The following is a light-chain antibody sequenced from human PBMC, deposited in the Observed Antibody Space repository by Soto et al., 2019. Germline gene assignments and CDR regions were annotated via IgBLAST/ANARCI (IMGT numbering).Light chain of an antibody. J-gene: IGKJ1*01. CDR2: WAS. CDR1: QSVLYSSNNKNY. Sequence: DIVMTQSPDSLAVSLGERATINCKSSQSVLYSSNNKNYLAWYQQKPGQPPKPLIYWASTRESGVPDRFSGSRSGTDFTLTISSLQAEDVAVYYCQQYYSTPLTFGQGTKVEIK. V-gene: IGKV4-1*01. CDR3: QQYYSTPLT.